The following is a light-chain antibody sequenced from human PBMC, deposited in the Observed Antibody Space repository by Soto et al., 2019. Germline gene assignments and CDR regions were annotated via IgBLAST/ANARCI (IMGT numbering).Light chain of an antibody. CDR2: GAS. Sequence: EIVLTQSPGTLSLSPGERATLSCRASQSLTSNYFAWYQQKPGRALRLLIDGASTRATGIPDRFSGSGSGTDFTLTISRLEPEDVAVYYCQQYYSTPPYTFGQGTKLEIK. CDR3: QQYYSTPPYT. CDR1: QSLTSNY. J-gene: IGKJ2*01. V-gene: IGKV3-20*01.